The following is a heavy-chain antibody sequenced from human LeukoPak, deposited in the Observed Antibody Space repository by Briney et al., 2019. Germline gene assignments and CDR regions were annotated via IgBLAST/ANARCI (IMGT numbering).Heavy chain of an antibody. CDR3: APLAPYPPAYSQQ. V-gene: IGHV4-59*01. Sequence: SGTLSLTCTVSGGSITSYVWIWIRRSPGKGLEWIGYIYHSGTTNYTPPLKGRVTRPVAPSKTQFPLRLTSVPAAATAFYICAPLAPYPPAYSQQWGQSTLVTVSS. CDR1: GGSITSYV. CDR2: IYHSGTT. J-gene: IGHJ1*01.